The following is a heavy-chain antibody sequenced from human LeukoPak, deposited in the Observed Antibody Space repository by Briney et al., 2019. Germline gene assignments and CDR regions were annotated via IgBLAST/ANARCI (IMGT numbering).Heavy chain of an antibody. D-gene: IGHD1-1*01. CDR1: GYTFSDYH. Sequence: GASVKVSCKASGYTFSDYHIHWVRQAPGQGLEWMGRIIPSGGGTTYAQKFQGRVTMTRDMSTNIVYMELSSLRSEDTAVYYCARADEYERSYYFDSWGQGTLVTVSS. CDR2: IIPSGGGT. CDR3: ARADEYERSYYFDS. V-gene: IGHV1-46*01. J-gene: IGHJ4*02.